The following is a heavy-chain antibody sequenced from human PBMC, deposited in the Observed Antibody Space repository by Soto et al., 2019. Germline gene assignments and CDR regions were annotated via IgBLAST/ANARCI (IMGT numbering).Heavy chain of an antibody. J-gene: IGHJ4*02. Sequence: EVQLVESGGGLVQPGGSLKLSCAASGFTFSGSAMHWVRQASGKGLEWVGRIRSKANSYATAYAASVKGRFTISRDDSKNTAYLQMNSLNTEDTAVYYCRVAGYYDILTGYYQIDYWGQGTLVTVSS. D-gene: IGHD3-9*01. V-gene: IGHV3-73*01. CDR2: IRSKANSYAT. CDR3: RVAGYYDILTGYYQIDY. CDR1: GFTFSGSA.